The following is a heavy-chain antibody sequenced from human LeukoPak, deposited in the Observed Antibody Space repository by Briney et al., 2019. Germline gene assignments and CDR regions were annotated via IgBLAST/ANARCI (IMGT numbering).Heavy chain of an antibody. CDR1: GFTVSSNY. Sequence: GGSLRLSCAASGFTVSSNYMSWVRQAPGKGLEWVSANYSGGSTYYADSVKGRFTISRDNAKNTLYLQMNSLRAEDTAVYYCASSITSCYGYYYYGMDVWGQGTTVTVSS. CDR3: ASSITSCYGYYYYGMDV. V-gene: IGHV3-53*01. CDR2: NYSGGST. D-gene: IGHD2-2*01. J-gene: IGHJ6*02.